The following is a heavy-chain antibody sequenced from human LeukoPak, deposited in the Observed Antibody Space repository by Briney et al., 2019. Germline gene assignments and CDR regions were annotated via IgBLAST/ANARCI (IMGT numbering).Heavy chain of an antibody. CDR1: GGSFSGYY. J-gene: IGHJ5*02. Sequence: SETLSLTCAVYGGSFSGYYWSWIRQPPGKGMEWLGEINHSGSTNYNPSLKSRVTISVDTSKNQFSLKLSSVTAADTAVYYCARGPSLYCSSTSCYGRWFDPWGQGTLVTVSS. D-gene: IGHD2-2*01. CDR3: ARGPSLYCSSTSCYGRWFDP. V-gene: IGHV4-34*01. CDR2: INHSGST.